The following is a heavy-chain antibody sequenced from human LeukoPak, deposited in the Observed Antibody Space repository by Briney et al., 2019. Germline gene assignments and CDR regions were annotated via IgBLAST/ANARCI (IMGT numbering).Heavy chain of an antibody. J-gene: IGHJ4*02. V-gene: IGHV4-59*08. CDR2: IYYSGST. CDR1: GGSISSYY. CDR3: AASPDYYVSSGYSYYFDY. Sequence: PSETLSLTCTVSGGSISSYYWSWIRQPPGKGLEWIGYIYYSGSTNYNPSLKSRVTISVDTSKNQFSPKLSSVTAADTAVYYCAASPDYYVSSGYSYYFDYWGQGTLVTVSS. D-gene: IGHD3-22*01.